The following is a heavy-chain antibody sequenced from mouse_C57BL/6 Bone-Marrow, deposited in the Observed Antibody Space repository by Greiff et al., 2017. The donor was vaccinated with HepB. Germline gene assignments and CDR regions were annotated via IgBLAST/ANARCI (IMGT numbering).Heavy chain of an antibody. Sequence: VKLLESGPGLVAPSQSLSITCTVSGFSLTSYGVHWVRQPPGKGLEWLVVIWSDGSTTYNSALKSRLSISKDNSKSQVFLKMNSLQTDDTAMYYCARAYYYGSSWGYAMDYWGQGTSVTVSS. J-gene: IGHJ4*01. CDR3: ARAYYYGSSWGYAMDY. D-gene: IGHD1-1*01. V-gene: IGHV2-6*03. CDR2: IWSDGST. CDR1: GFSLTSYG.